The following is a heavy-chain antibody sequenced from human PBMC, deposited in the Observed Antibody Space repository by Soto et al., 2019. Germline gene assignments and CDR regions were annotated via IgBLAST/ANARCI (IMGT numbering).Heavy chain of an antibody. V-gene: IGHV1-18*04. CDR2: ISGYNGNT. CDR1: GYTFSGYS. CDR3: ARDVFCGGAPACPDMDV. D-gene: IGHD2-21*01. Sequence: ASVKVSCKASGYTFSGYSITWVRQAPGQGLEWMGRISGYNGNTNYARTLRGRLTLTTDTSTSTAYMELRSLTSDDTAAYYCARDVFCGGAPACPDMDVWGQGTTVTVSS. J-gene: IGHJ6*02.